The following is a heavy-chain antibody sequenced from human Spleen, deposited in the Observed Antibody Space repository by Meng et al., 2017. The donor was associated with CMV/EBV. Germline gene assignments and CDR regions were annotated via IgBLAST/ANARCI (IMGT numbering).Heavy chain of an antibody. J-gene: IGHJ4*02. Sequence: ASGFTFSDYYMSWIRQAPGKGLEWISYISGSGSTMYYADSVKGRFTTSRHNAKNSLYLQMNSLRAEDTAVYYCANTYSSSWHPHVDYWGQGTLVTVSS. V-gene: IGHV3-11*01. CDR3: ANTYSSSWHPHVDY. D-gene: IGHD6-13*01. CDR2: ISGSGSTM. CDR1: GFTFSDYY.